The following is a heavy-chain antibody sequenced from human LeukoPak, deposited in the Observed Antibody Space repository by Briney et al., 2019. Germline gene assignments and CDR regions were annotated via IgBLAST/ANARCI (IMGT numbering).Heavy chain of an antibody. V-gene: IGHV1-69*13. CDR2: IIPIFGTA. CDR3: ASSDPLGYCSSTSCYTRWFDP. Sequence: ASVEVSCKASGGTFSSYAISWVRQAPGQGLEWMGGIIPIFGTANYAQKFQGRVTITADESTSTAYMELSSLRSEDTAVYYCASSDPLGYCSSTSCYTRWFDPWGQGTLVTVSS. J-gene: IGHJ5*02. D-gene: IGHD2-2*02. CDR1: GGTFSSYA.